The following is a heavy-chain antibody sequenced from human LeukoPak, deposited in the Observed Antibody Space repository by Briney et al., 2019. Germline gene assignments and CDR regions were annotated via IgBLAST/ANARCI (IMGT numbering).Heavy chain of an antibody. J-gene: IGHJ3*02. CDR3: AKAGEPDGSANPAFDI. D-gene: IGHD5-24*01. CDR2: LSDHRRPI. CDR1: VFTFNSYE. V-gene: IGHV3-48*03. Sequence: GGSLRLSCAASVFTFNSYEMNCVRDAPGKGREGGSDLSDHRRPILYADSVKGRFTIPRDNAKNSLYLQMNSLRAEDTAIYYCAKAGEPDGSANPAFDIWGQGTMVTVSS.